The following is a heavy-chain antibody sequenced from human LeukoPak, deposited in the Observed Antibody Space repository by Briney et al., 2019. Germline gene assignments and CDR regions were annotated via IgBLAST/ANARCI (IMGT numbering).Heavy chain of an antibody. V-gene: IGHV3-66*01. CDR1: RLTVSHNY. D-gene: IGHD1-26*01. J-gene: IGHJ6*03. CDR2: INRGGST. CDR3: ARDPYSGSYGHLYYYYMDV. Sequence: GGSLRLSCAASRLTVSHNYMSWVRQAPGKGLEWVSLINRGGSTYYADSVKGRFTISRDNAKNSLFLQMDSLRAEDTAVYYCARDPYSGSYGHLYYYYMDVWGKGTTVTISS.